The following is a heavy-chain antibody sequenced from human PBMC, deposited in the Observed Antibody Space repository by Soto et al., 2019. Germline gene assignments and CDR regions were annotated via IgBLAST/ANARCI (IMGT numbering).Heavy chain of an antibody. CDR2: INPGDSDT. J-gene: IGHJ6*02. CDR3: ARRGGVTTLPYFYYGLDV. V-gene: IGHV5-51*01. CDR1: GYNFASYW. D-gene: IGHD3-3*01. Sequence: GESLKLSCEGSGYNFASYWIGWVRQMPGKGLEWMGVINPGDSDTSYSDSFQDQVTMSTDNSISTAYLQWSSLKASDSAMYYCARRGGVTTLPYFYYGLDVWGQGTTVTVSS.